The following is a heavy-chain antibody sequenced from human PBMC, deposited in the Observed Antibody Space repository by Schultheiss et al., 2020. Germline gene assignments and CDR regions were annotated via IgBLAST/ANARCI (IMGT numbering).Heavy chain of an antibody. CDR1: GGTFSSYT. CDR3: ARGEDDYVWGH. CDR2: IIPILGIA. Sequence: SVKVSCKASGGTFSSYTISWVRQAPGQGLEWMGRIIPILGIANYAQKFQGRVTITADKSTSTAYMELSSLRSEDTAVYYCARGEDDYVWGHWGQGTLVTVSS. V-gene: IGHV1-69*02. J-gene: IGHJ4*02. D-gene: IGHD3-16*01.